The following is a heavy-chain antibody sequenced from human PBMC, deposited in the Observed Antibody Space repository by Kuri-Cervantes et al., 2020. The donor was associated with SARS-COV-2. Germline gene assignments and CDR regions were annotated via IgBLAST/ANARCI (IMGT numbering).Heavy chain of an antibody. CDR2: ISAYNGNT. J-gene: IGHJ4*02. D-gene: IGHD6-19*01. Sequence: ASVKVSCKASGYTFTSYGISWVRQAPRQGLEWMGWISAYNGNTNYAQKLQGRVTMTTDTSTSTAYMELRSLRSDDTAVYYCARESGSSGWYGFDYWGQGTLVTVSS. CDR3: ARESGSSGWYGFDY. V-gene: IGHV1-18*04. CDR1: GYTFTSYG.